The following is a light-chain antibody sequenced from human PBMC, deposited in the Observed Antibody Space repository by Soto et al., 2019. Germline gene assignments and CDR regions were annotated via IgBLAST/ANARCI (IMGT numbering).Light chain of an antibody. Sequence: DIQLTQSPSFLSASVGDRVAITCRASQGISTYLAWYQQKPGKAPKLLIYAASTLQSGVPSRFSGSASGTEFTLTISSLQPEDFATYYCQQLKSYPITFGQGTRREIK. V-gene: IGKV1-9*01. CDR1: QGISTY. CDR3: QQLKSYPIT. CDR2: AAS. J-gene: IGKJ5*01.